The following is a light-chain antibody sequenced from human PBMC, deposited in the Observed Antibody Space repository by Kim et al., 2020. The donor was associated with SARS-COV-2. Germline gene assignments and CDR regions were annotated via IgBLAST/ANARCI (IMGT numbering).Light chain of an antibody. CDR2: GAS. CDR1: QSVTSNY. Sequence: SLSPGERATLSCRASQSVTSNYLAWYQHKPGQTPRLLIYGASSRATGIPDRFSGSGSGTDFTLTISRLEAEDFAVYYCHQYGSSSSFGQGTKLEIK. J-gene: IGKJ2*01. CDR3: HQYGSSSS. V-gene: IGKV3-20*01.